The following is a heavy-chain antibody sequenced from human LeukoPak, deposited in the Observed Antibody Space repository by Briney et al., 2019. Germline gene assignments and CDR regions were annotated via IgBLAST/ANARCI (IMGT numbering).Heavy chain of an antibody. V-gene: IGHV1-69*04. J-gene: IGHJ3*02. CDR2: IIPILGIA. CDR3: ARVGEQWLVRYDAFDI. Sequence: SVKVSRKASGGTFSSYAISWVRQAPGQGLEWMGRIIPILGIANYAQKFQGRVTITADKSTSTAYMELSSLRSEDTAVYYCARVGEQWLVRYDAFDIWGQGTMVTVSS. D-gene: IGHD6-19*01. CDR1: GGTFSSYA.